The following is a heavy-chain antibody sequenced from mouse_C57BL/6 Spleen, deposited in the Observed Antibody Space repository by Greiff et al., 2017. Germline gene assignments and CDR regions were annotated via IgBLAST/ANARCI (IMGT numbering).Heavy chain of an antibody. CDR2: INPNNGGT. V-gene: IGHV1-22*01. CDR1: GYTFTDYN. J-gene: IGHJ4*01. D-gene: IGHD1-1*01. Sequence: VQLKQSGPELVKPGASVKMSCKASGYTFTDYNMHWVKQSHGKSLEWIGYINPNNGGTSYNQKFKGKATLTVNKSSSTAYMELRSLTSEDSAVYYCARQGGTVVGYYAMDYWGQGTSVTVSS. CDR3: ARQGGTVVGYYAMDY.